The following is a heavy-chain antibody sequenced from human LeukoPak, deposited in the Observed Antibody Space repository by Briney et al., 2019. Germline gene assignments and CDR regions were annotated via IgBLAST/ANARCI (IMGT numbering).Heavy chain of an antibody. Sequence: GRSLRLSCAASGFTFSSYGMHWVRQAPGKGLEWVAVISYDGSNEYYADSVKGRFTISRDNSKNTLYLQMNSLRAEDTAVYYCANDGPFDYWGQGTLVTVSS. CDR2: ISYDGSNE. CDR1: GFTFSSYG. V-gene: IGHV3-30*18. CDR3: ANDGPFDY. J-gene: IGHJ4*02.